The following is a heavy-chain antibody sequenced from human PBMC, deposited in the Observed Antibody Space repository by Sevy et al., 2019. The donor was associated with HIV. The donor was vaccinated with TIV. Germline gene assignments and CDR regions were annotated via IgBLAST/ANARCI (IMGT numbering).Heavy chain of an antibody. D-gene: IGHD3-10*01. CDR2: IKGKIYHGTI. V-gene: IGHV3-15*01. Sequence: LSLTCAASGFTFSNAWMSWVRQAPGKGLEWVGRIKGKIYHGTIDYAAPVKGRFSISRDDSKNTLYLQMNSLKTEDTAVYYCTTATWSQEDYYNSWGQGTLVTVSS. CDR1: GFTFSNAW. J-gene: IGHJ5*02. CDR3: TTATWSQEDYYNS.